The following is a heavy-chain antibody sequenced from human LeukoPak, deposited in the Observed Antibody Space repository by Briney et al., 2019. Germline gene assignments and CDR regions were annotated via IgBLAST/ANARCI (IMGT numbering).Heavy chain of an antibody. D-gene: IGHD6-19*01. CDR3: ARWYGSGWYYFDY. CDR2: ISSSGSTI. V-gene: IGHV3-48*03. Sequence: GALRLSCAASGFTFSSYEMNWVRQAPGKGLEWVSYISSSGSTIYYADSVKGRFTISRDNAKNSLYLQMSSLRAEDTAVYYCARWYGSGWYYFDYWGREPWSPSPQ. CDR1: GFTFSSYE. J-gene: IGHJ4*02.